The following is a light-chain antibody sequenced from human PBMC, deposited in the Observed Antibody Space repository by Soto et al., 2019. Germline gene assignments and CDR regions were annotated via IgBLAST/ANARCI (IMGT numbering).Light chain of an antibody. V-gene: IGKV3D-15*01. J-gene: IGKJ5*01. CDR3: QQYHNWPLIT. CDR2: GAS. CDR1: QSVSSSY. Sequence: EIVMTQSPATLSVSPGERVTLSCRASQSVSSSYLAWYQQKPGQAPRLLIYGASTRATGITARFSGSGSGTEFTLTISNVQSEDFAVYFCQQYHNWPLITFGQVTRLEIK.